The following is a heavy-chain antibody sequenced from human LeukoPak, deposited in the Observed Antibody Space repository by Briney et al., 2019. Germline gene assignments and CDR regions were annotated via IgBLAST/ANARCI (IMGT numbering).Heavy chain of an antibody. CDR3: ARDTHCSSTSCYNAFDI. CDR1: GFTFSSYS. D-gene: IGHD2-2*02. CDR2: ISSSSTYI. V-gene: IGHV3-21*01. J-gene: IGHJ3*02. Sequence: PGGSLRLSCAASGFTFSSYSMNWVRQAPGKGPEWVSSISSSSTYIYYADSLKGRFTISRDNAKNSLSLQMNSLRAEDTAVYYCARDTHCSSTSCYNAFDIWGQGTMVTVSS.